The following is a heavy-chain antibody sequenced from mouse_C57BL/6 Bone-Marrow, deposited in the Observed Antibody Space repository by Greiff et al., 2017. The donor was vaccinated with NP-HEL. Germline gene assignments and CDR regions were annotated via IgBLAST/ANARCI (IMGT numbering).Heavy chain of an antibody. V-gene: IGHV1-82*01. D-gene: IGHD1-1*02. CDR1: GYAFSSSW. CDR2: IYPGDGDT. Sequence: QVQLQQSGPELVKPGASVKISCKASGYAFSSSWMNWVKQRPGKGLEWIGRIYPGDGDTNYIGKFKGKATLTADKSSSTAYMQLSSLTSEDSAVYFCARLVLWSYWYFDVWGTGTTVTVSS. J-gene: IGHJ1*03. CDR3: ARLVLWSYWYFDV.